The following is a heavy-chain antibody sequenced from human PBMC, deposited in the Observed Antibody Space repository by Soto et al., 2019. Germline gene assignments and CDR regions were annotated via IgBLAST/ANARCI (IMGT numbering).Heavy chain of an antibody. CDR1: GGSISSGGYY. J-gene: IGHJ6*02. Sequence: SETLSLTCTVSGGSISSGGYYWSWIRQHPGKGLEWIGYIYYRGSTYYNPSLKSRVTISVDTSKNQFSLKLSSVTAADTAVYYCARWGSYYDILTGYYFSTYGMDVWGQGTTVTVSS. CDR2: IYYRGST. V-gene: IGHV4-31*03. CDR3: ARWGSYYDILTGYYFSTYGMDV. D-gene: IGHD3-9*01.